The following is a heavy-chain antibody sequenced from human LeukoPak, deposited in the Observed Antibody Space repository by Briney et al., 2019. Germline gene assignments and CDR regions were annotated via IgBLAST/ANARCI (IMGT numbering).Heavy chain of an antibody. CDR2: IYYSGST. D-gene: IGHD6-19*01. Sequence: PSQTLSLTCTVSGGSISSGSYYWSWIRQPAGKGLEWIGRIYYSGSTYYSPSLKSRVTISVDTSKNQFSLKLSSVTAADTAVYHCARRSSGWYVDAFDIWGQGTMVTVSS. J-gene: IGHJ3*02. CDR1: GGSISSGSYY. CDR3: ARRSSGWYVDAFDI. V-gene: IGHV4-61*02.